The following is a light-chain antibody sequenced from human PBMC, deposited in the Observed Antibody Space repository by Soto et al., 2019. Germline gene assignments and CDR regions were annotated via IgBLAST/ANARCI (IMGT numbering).Light chain of an antibody. J-gene: IGKJ2*01. V-gene: IGKV3D-20*02. CDR3: MQRIDFPYT. Sequence: EIVMTQSPGTLSLSPGERATLSCRASQSVSVNSLAWYQQKGGQAPRLLIYAASTRATGVPDRFSGSGSGTDFTLKISRVEAEDVGTYYCMQRIDFPYTFGQGTKLEIK. CDR1: QSVSVNS. CDR2: AAS.